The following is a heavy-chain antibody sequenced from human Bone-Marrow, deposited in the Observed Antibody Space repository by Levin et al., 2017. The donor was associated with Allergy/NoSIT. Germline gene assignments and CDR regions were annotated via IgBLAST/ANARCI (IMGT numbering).Heavy chain of an antibody. V-gene: IGHV3-33*01. CDR3: ARDTAVGAARPLCDY. J-gene: IGHJ4*02. CDR2: IWYDGSNK. D-gene: IGHD6-6*01. Sequence: GESLKISCAASGFTFSSYGMHWVRQAPGKGLEWVAVIWYDGSNKYYADSVKGRFTISRDNSKNTLYLQMNSLRAEDTAVYYCARDTAVGAARPLCDYWGQGTLVTVSS. CDR1: GFTFSSYG.